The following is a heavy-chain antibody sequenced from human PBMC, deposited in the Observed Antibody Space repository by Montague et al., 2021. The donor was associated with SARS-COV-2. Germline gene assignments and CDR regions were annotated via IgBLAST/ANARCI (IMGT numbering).Heavy chain of an antibody. CDR3: ARGTAYDHVYY. V-gene: IGHV4-59*12. D-gene: IGHD2-8*02. J-gene: IGHJ4*02. Sequence: SETLSLTCTASSGSLSDNYWYWIRHPQGKGLEWIGITHNSGTTKSXPPLKSRLNMSLDTSKNQFSLTLNSVTAADTAIYYCARGTAYDHVYYWGQGAPVTVAS. CDR1: SGSLSDNY. CDR2: THNSGTT.